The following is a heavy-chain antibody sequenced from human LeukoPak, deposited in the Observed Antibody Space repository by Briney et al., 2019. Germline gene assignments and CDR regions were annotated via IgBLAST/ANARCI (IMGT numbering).Heavy chain of an antibody. Sequence: PSETLSLTCAVSGVSISSGGYSWSWIRQPPGKGLEWIGYIYYSGSTNYNPSLKSRVTISVDTSKNQFSLKLSSVTAADTAVYYCARRGYGDYVNWFDPWGQGTLVTVSS. J-gene: IGHJ5*02. D-gene: IGHD4-17*01. V-gene: IGHV4-61*08. CDR1: GVSISSGGYS. CDR2: IYYSGST. CDR3: ARRGYGDYVNWFDP.